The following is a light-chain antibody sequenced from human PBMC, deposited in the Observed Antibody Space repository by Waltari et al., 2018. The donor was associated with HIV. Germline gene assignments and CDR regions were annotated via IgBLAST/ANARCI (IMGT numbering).Light chain of an antibody. Sequence: QSVLTQSPSVSAAPGQKVTISCSGSSSHIGHNYVSWYQQFPGTAPKLLIYENNKRPSGIPDRFSGSKSGTSATLGITGLQTGDEANYYCGTWDSSLSASVFGGGTELTVL. CDR2: ENN. CDR1: SSHIGHNY. CDR3: GTWDSSLSASV. J-gene: IGLJ3*02. V-gene: IGLV1-51*02.